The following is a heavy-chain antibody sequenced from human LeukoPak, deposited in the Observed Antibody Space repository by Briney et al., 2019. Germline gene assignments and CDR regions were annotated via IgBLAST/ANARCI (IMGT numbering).Heavy chain of an antibody. D-gene: IGHD3-10*01. J-gene: IGHJ4*02. CDR3: ATGQILYGSHY. Sequence: SDTLSLTCSVSGGSMTSFYWSWLRQPRGKGREGIGYVYYTGTTNYNPALNSRVTISLDTSKNQFSLRLTSVTAADTAVYYCATGQILYGSHYWGLGTLVTVSS. V-gene: IGHV4-59*07. CDR2: VYYTGTT. CDR1: GGSMTSFY.